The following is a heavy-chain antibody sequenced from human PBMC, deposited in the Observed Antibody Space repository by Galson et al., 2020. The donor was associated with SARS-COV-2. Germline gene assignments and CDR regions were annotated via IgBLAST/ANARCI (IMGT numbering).Heavy chain of an antibody. V-gene: IGHV3-33*01. Sequence: GGSLRLSCVAYGFTFSSSGMHWVRQAPGKGLEWVAVIWYDGSYKYYADSVKGRFTIYRDNSKNTLYLQMNSLRAEDTAVYYCARYSSTYALDYWGQGTRVTVSS. CDR3: ARYSSTYALDY. CDR2: IWYDGSYK. J-gene: IGHJ4*02. CDR1: GFTFSSSG. D-gene: IGHD2-2*01.